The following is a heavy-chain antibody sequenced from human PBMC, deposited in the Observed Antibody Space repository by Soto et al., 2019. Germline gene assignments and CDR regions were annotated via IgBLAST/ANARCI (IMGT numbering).Heavy chain of an antibody. D-gene: IGHD5-18*01. J-gene: IGHJ4*02. CDR3: ARQKVYSYSFDY. CDR1: GGSISSYY. Sequence: SETLSLTCTVSGGSISSYYWSWIRQPPGKGLEWIGYIYYSGSTNYNPSLKSRVTISVDTSKNQFSLKLSSVTAADTAVYYCARQKVYSYSFDYWGQGTLVTVSS. CDR2: IYYSGST. V-gene: IGHV4-59*08.